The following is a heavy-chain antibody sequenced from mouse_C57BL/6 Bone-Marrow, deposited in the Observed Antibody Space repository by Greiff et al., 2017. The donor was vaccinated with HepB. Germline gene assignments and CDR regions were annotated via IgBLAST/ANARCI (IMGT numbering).Heavy chain of an antibody. D-gene: IGHD2-4*01. CDR2: IDPSDSET. V-gene: IGHV1-52*01. J-gene: IGHJ1*03. Sequence: VQLQQPGAELVRPGSSVKLSCKASGYTFTSYWMHWVKQGPIQGLEWIGNIDPSDSETHYNQKFKDKATLTVDKSSSTAYMQLSSLTSEDSAVYYCARRDYDATFYWYFDVWGTGTTVTVSS. CDR1: GYTFTSYW. CDR3: ARRDYDATFYWYFDV.